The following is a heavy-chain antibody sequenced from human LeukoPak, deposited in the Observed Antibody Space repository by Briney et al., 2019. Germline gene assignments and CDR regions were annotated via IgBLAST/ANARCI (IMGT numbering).Heavy chain of an antibody. V-gene: IGHV4-39*07. Sequence: SETLSLTCTVSGGSISSSSYYWGWLRQPPGKGLEWIGSIYYSGSTYYNPSLKSRVTISVDTSKNQFSLKLSSVTAADTAVYYCARLANWNYFDYWGQGTLVTVSS. CDR1: GGSISSSSYY. J-gene: IGHJ4*02. CDR3: ARLANWNYFDY. D-gene: IGHD1-1*01. CDR2: IYYSGST.